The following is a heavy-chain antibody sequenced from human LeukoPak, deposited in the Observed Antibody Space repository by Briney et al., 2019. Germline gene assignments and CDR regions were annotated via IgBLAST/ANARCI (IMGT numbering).Heavy chain of an antibody. CDR3: AREIVNRIAVAGTLGAFDI. D-gene: IGHD6-19*01. CDR2: IYCGGST. Sequence: PSETLSLTCTVSGGSISSSSYYWGGLRQPPGKVLEWTGSIYCGGSTYYNPSLKSRVTISVDTSKNQFSLKLSCVTAEDTAVYYCAREIVNRIAVAGTLGAFDIWGQGTMVTVSS. CDR1: GGSISSSSYY. V-gene: IGHV4-39*07. J-gene: IGHJ3*02.